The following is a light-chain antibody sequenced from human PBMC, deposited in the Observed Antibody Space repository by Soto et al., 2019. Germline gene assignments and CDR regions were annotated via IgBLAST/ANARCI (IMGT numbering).Light chain of an antibody. Sequence: EFALTQSPGTMSLSPGERATLSCRASQTVRNNYLAWYQQKPGQAPRLLIYDASSRATGIPDRFSGGGSGTDFTLTISRLEPEDFAVYYCQQFSSYTLTFGGGTKVDIK. J-gene: IGKJ4*01. CDR3: QQFSSYTLT. V-gene: IGKV3-20*01. CDR2: DAS. CDR1: QTVRNNY.